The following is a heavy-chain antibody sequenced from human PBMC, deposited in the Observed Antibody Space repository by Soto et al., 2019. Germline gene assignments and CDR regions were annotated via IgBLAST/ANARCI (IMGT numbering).Heavy chain of an antibody. CDR3: ARHHELRYFGWPPPPDY. Sequence: GASLKISCKGSGYSFTSYWIGWVRQMPGKGLEWMGIIYPGDSDTRYSPSFQGQVTISADKSISTAYLQWSSLKASDTAMYYCARHHELRYFGWPPPPDYWGQGTLVTVSS. V-gene: IGHV5-51*01. CDR2: IYPGDSDT. CDR1: GYSFTSYW. D-gene: IGHD3-9*01. J-gene: IGHJ4*02.